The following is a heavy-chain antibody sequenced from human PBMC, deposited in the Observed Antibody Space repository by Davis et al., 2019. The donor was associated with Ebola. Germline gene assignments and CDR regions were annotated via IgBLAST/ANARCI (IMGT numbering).Heavy chain of an antibody. J-gene: IGHJ4*02. CDR1: GYTFTGYY. CDR3: ATTTNGWLDN. Sequence: ASVKVSCKASGYTFTGYYIHWVRQAPGQGLEWMGRINLNNGDTSYAQKFQGRVTVTRDTSISTAYMELSWLRSDDKAIYFCATTTNGWLDNWGQGTLVTVSS. CDR2: INLNNGDT. V-gene: IGHV1-2*06. D-gene: IGHD1-26*01.